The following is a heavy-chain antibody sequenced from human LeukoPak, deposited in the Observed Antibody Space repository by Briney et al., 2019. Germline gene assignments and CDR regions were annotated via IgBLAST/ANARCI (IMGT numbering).Heavy chain of an antibody. CDR1: GGSVSSGSYY. Sequence: SETLSLTCTVSGGSVSSGSYYWSWIRQPPGKGLEWIGYIYYSGSTNYNPSLKSRVTISVDTSKNQFSLKLSSVTAADTAVYYCATDGGHWNFNYWGQGTLVTVSS. V-gene: IGHV4-61*01. CDR2: IYYSGST. D-gene: IGHD1-1*01. J-gene: IGHJ4*02. CDR3: ATDGGHWNFNY.